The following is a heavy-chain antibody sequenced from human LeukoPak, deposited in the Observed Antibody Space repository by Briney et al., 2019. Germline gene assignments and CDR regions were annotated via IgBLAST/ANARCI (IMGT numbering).Heavy chain of an antibody. Sequence: GASVKVSCKASGYTFTGYYMHWVRQAPGQGLEWMGRINPNSGGTNYAQKFQGRVTMTRDTSSSTAYMEMSRLRSDDTAVYYCARESYGLSLNYWGQGTLVTVSS. CDR2: INPNSGGT. D-gene: IGHD5-18*01. V-gene: IGHV1-2*06. CDR3: ARESYGLSLNY. J-gene: IGHJ4*02. CDR1: GYTFTGYY.